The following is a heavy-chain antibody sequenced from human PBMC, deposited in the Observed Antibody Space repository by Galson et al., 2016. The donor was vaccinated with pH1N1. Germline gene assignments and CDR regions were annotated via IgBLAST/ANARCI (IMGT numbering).Heavy chain of an antibody. Sequence: PALVNPTQTLTLTCTFSGFSLSTSGMCVSWIRQPPGKALEWLARIDWEDDKYYSTSLKTRLTISKDTSKNQVVLTMTNMDPVDTATYFCARTRGGFGDYVYWGQGTLVTVSS. D-gene: IGHD3-10*01. CDR1: GFSLSTSGMC. CDR3: ARTRGGFGDYVY. V-gene: IGHV2-70*11. CDR2: IDWEDDK. J-gene: IGHJ4*02.